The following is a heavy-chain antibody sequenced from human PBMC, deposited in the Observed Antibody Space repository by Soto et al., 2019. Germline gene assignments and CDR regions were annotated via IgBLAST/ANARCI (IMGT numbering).Heavy chain of an antibody. V-gene: IGHV1-2*02. CDR1: GYTFTGYY. CDR2: INPNSGGT. Sequence: ASVKVSCKASGYTFTGYYMHWVRQAPGQGLEWMGWINPNSGGTNYAQKFQGRVTITRDTSATTAYMELSRLRSEDTAVYFCARAGSSPWYYCGMQVCGQGTTVTVSS. J-gene: IGHJ6*02. D-gene: IGHD6-13*01. CDR3: ARAGSSPWYYCGMQV.